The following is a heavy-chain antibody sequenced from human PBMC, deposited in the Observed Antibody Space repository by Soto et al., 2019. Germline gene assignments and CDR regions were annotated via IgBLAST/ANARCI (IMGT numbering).Heavy chain of an antibody. CDR1: GLSLCHYT. J-gene: IGHJ5*02. CDR3: AKDLGGKSNSWFDP. D-gene: IGHD4-4*01. V-gene: IGHV3-23*01. CDR2: ISGSGGST. Sequence: GGCRGLSSSRSGLSLCHYTIKWGRPAPGKGLEWVSAISGSGGSTYYADSVKGRFTISRDNSKNTLYLQMNSLRAEDTAVYYCAKDLGGKSNSWFDPWGQGTLVTVSS.